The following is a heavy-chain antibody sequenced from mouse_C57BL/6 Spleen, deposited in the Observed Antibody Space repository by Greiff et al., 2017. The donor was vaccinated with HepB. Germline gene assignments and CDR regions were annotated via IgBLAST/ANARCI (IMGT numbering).Heavy chain of an antibody. CDR3: ARDFRITTVVAWYFDV. D-gene: IGHD1-1*01. Sequence: EVKLQQSGPELVKPGASVKMSCKASGYTFTDYNMHWVKQSHGKSLEWIGYINPNNGGTSYNQKFKGKATLTVNKSSSTAYMELRSLTSEDSAVYYCARDFRITTVVAWYFDVWGTGTTVTVSS. J-gene: IGHJ1*03. CDR1: GYTFTDYN. V-gene: IGHV1-22*01. CDR2: INPNNGGT.